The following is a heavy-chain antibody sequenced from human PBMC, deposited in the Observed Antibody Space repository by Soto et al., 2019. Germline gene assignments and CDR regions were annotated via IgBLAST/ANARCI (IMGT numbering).Heavy chain of an antibody. Sequence: EVQLVESGGGLVQPGGSLRLSCAASGFTFSSFEMNWVRQAPGKGLEWVSYISSSGSTIYYADSVKGRFTISRDNAKNSLYLQMNSPRAEDTAVYYCARTLCSGGSCHQPYFDYWGQGTLVTVSS. V-gene: IGHV3-48*03. CDR2: ISSSGSTI. CDR1: GFTFSSFE. J-gene: IGHJ4*02. CDR3: ARTLCSGGSCHQPYFDY. D-gene: IGHD2-15*01.